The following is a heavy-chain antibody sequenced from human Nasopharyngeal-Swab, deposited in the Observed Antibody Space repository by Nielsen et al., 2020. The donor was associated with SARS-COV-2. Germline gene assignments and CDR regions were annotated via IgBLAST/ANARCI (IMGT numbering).Heavy chain of an antibody. Sequence: GGALRLYCAASGFTFSSYGMHWVRQAPGKGLEWVAVIWYDGSNKYYADSVKGRFTISRDNSQNTLYLQMNSLRAEDTAVYYCARGGNYYDSSGYVYYYYGMDVWGQGTTVTVSS. J-gene: IGHJ6*02. CDR2: IWYDGSNK. V-gene: IGHV3-30*19. CDR3: ARGGNYYDSSGYVYYYYGMDV. D-gene: IGHD3-22*01. CDR1: GFTFSSYG.